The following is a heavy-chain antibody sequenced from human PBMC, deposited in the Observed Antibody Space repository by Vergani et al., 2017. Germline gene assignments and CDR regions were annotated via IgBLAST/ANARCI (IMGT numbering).Heavy chain of an antibody. V-gene: IGHV3-23*01. J-gene: IGHJ4*02. Sequence: EVQLLQSGGGVIQPGGSVRLSCAASGFTFSACPMTWVRQAPGKGLEWVSAISARYPSTYYADSVKGRFTISRDNAKNSLYLQMNSLSAEDTALYYCVRDLKEFYYDSTTGLSHWGQGTLVTVSS. D-gene: IGHD3-22*01. CDR3: VRDLKEFYYDSTTGLSH. CDR2: ISARYPST. CDR1: GFTFSACP.